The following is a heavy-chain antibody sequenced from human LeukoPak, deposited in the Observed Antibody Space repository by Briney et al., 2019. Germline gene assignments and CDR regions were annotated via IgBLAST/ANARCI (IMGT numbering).Heavy chain of an antibody. V-gene: IGHV3-23*01. J-gene: IGHJ5*02. Sequence: PGGSLRLSCAASGFTFSSYAMSWVRQVPGKGLEWVTSISGSGGRTYYADSVKGRFTISRDNSKNTLYLQMNSLRAEDTAVYYCAKDPRSSSYYLSSWFDPWGQGTLVTVSS. CDR3: AKDPRSSSYYLSSWFDP. CDR2: ISGSGGRT. CDR1: GFTFSSYA. D-gene: IGHD3-22*01.